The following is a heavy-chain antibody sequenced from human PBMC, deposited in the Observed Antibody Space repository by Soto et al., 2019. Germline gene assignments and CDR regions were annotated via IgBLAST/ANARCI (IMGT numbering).Heavy chain of an antibody. Sequence: SETLSLTCTVSGGSISDSSYFWDWIRQPPGKGLEWIGNIYYSGSTYYNLSLKSRVTISVDTSKNQFSLKLSSVTAADTAVYYCARRGVSSYYYNFWGLGTLVTVSS. CDR2: IYYSGST. CDR1: GGSISDSSYF. V-gene: IGHV4-39*01. CDR3: ARRGVSSYYYNF. D-gene: IGHD2-15*01. J-gene: IGHJ4*02.